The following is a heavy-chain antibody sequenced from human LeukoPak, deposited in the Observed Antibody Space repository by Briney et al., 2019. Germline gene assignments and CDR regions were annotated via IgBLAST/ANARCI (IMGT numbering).Heavy chain of an antibody. CDR3: AREGGYCSSTSCYRLWKDAFDI. CDR2: IYHSGST. CDR1: GYSISSGYY. Sequence: KPSETLSLTCAVSGYSISSGYYWGWIRQPPGKGLEWIGSIYHSGSTNYNPSLKSRVTISVDTSKNQFSLKLSSVTAADTAVYYCAREGGYCSSTSCYRLWKDAFDIWGQGTMVTVSS. D-gene: IGHD2-2*02. J-gene: IGHJ3*02. V-gene: IGHV4-38-2*02.